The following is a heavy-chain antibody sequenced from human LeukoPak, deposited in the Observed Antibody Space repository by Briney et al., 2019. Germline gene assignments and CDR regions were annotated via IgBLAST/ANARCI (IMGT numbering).Heavy chain of an antibody. D-gene: IGHD3-10*01. CDR1: GFTFSSYE. Sequence: PGRSLRLSCAASGFTFSSYEMNWVRQAPGKGLEWVSYISSSGSTIYYADSVKGRFTISRDNAKNSLYLQMNSLRAEDTAVYYCASTRGSSFGYWGQGTLVTVSS. V-gene: IGHV3-48*03. CDR2: ISSSGSTI. CDR3: ASTRGSSFGY. J-gene: IGHJ4*02.